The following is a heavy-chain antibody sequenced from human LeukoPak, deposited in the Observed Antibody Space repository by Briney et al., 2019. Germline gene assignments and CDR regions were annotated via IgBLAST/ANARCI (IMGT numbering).Heavy chain of an antibody. CDR3: ARRSYGDVPPDY. V-gene: IGHV6-1*01. J-gene: IGHJ4*02. D-gene: IGHD4-17*01. Sequence: SQTLSLTCAISGDSVSSNSAAWNWIRQSPSRGLEWLGRTYYRSKWYNDYAVSVKSRITINPDTSKNQFSLKLSSVTAADTAVYYCARRSYGDVPPDYWGQGTLVTVSS. CDR2: TYYRSKWYN. CDR1: GDSVSSNSAA.